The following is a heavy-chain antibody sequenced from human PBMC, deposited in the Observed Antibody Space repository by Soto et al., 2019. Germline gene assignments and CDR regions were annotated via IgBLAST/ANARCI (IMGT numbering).Heavy chain of an antibody. CDR3: TRGGAGWLPYS. J-gene: IGHJ4*02. Sequence: LXTLSLTWGVSGYSIRRGYNWGWIRQPQGKGLEWIASIFHSGTTFYNPSLRSRVTISVDTSRNEFSLNLSSVTAADTSVYFCTRGGAGWLPYSWGQGTLVTVS. CDR1: GYSIRRGYN. D-gene: IGHD5-12*01. V-gene: IGHV4-38-2*01. CDR2: IFHSGTT.